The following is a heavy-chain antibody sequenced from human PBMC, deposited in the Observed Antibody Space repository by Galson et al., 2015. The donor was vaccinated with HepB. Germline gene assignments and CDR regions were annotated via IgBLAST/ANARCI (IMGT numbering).Heavy chain of an antibody. CDR2: ISPSNIHT. V-gene: IGHV1-18*01. D-gene: IGHD5-12*01. J-gene: IGHJ6*02. Sequence: SVKVSCKAFGYNFPTYGISWVRQAPGRGLEWMGWISPSNIHTNSAQKFQGRVTMTTDKSTSTAFMELRSLRSDDTAVYYCAREGFRGYDYLGYHFSGMDVWGQGTMVTVSS. CDR3: AREGFRGYDYLGYHFSGMDV. CDR1: GYNFPTYG.